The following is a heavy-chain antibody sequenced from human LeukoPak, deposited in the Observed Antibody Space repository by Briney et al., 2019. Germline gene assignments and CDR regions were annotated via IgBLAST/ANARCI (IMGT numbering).Heavy chain of an antibody. Sequence: SGGSLRLSCAASGFTFSSYSMNWVRQAPGKGLEWVSYISSSSSTIYYADSVKGRFTISRDNAKNSLYQQMNSLRAEDTAVYYCARKGWYAAFDIWGQGTMVTVSS. CDR1: GFTFSSYS. D-gene: IGHD6-19*01. CDR2: ISSSSSTI. J-gene: IGHJ3*02. CDR3: ARKGWYAAFDI. V-gene: IGHV3-48*01.